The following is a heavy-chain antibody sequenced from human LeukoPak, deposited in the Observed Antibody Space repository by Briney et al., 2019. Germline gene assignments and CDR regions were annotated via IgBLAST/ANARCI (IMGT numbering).Heavy chain of an antibody. Sequence: ESGPTLVNPTETPTMTCTLSGFSLSNARMGVSWIRQPPGKALEWLAHIFSNDEKSYSTSLKSRPTISKDTSKSQVVLTMTNMDPVDTATYYCARIHEEWSHFDYWGQGTLVTVSS. CDR1: GFSLSNARMG. J-gene: IGHJ4*02. CDR3: ARIHEEWSHFDY. V-gene: IGHV2-26*01. D-gene: IGHD3-3*01. CDR2: IFSNDEK.